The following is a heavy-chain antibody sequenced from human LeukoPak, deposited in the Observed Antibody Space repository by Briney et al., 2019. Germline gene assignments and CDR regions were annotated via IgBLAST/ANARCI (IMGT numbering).Heavy chain of an antibody. CDR3: AKALSSEY. CDR1: GFTFSSYA. CDR2: ISYDGSNK. Sequence: GRSLRLSCAASGFTFSSYAIHWVRQAPGKGLEWVAVISYDGSNKYYADSVKGRFTISRDNSKNTLYLQMNSLRAEDTAVYYCAKALSSEYWGQGTLVTVSS. D-gene: IGHD3-10*02. J-gene: IGHJ4*02. V-gene: IGHV3-30*04.